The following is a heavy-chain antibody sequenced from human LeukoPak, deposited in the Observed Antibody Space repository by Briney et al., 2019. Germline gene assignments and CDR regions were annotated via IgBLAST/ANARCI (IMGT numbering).Heavy chain of an antibody. CDR2: IKQDGSEK. V-gene: IGHV3-7*01. CDR1: GFTFSSYW. Sequence: GGSLRLSCAASGFTFSSYWMSWVRQAPGKGLKWVANIKQDGSEKYYVDSVKGRFTISRDNAKNSPYLQMNSLRAEDTAVYYCARAMVGGAYDAFDIWGQGAMVTVSS. J-gene: IGHJ3*02. D-gene: IGHD3-10*01. CDR3: ARAMVGGAYDAFDI.